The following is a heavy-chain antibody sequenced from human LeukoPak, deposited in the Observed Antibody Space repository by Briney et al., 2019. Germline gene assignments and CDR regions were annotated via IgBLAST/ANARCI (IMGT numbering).Heavy chain of an antibody. CDR2: ISYDGSNK. J-gene: IGHJ4*02. V-gene: IGHV3-30*18. D-gene: IGHD3-10*01. CDR3: AKDRYYYGSGSYSNFDY. Sequence: PGGSLRLSCAASEFTFSSYGMHWVRQAPGKGLEWVAVISYDGSNKYYADSVKGRFTISRDNSKNTLYLQMNSLRAEDTAVYYCAKDRYYYGSGSYSNFDYWGQGTLVTVSS. CDR1: EFTFSSYG.